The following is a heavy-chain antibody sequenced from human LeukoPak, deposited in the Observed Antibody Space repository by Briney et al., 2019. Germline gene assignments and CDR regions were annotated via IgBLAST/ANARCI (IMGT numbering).Heavy chain of an antibody. Sequence: PGGSPRLSCAASGFTFSSYWMHWVRQAPGKGLVWVSRINSDGSSTNYADSVKGRFTISRDNAKNTLYLQMNSLRAEDTAVYYCARGKTPAVTTPFDYWGQGALVTVSS. J-gene: IGHJ4*02. V-gene: IGHV3-74*01. CDR3: ARGKTPAVTTPFDY. D-gene: IGHD4-17*01. CDR1: GFTFSSYW. CDR2: INSDGSST.